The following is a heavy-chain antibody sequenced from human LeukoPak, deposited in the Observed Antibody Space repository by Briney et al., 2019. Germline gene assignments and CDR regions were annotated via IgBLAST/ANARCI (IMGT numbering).Heavy chain of an antibody. J-gene: IGHJ4*02. CDR2: ISGSGGST. Sequence: PGGSLRLSCAASGFTLSSYAMSWVRQAPGKGLEWVSAISGSGGSTYYADSVKGRFTISRDNSKNTLYLQMNSLRAEDTAVYYCAKEGSSYYDYVWGSYRSYFDYWGQGTLVTVSS. D-gene: IGHD3-16*02. V-gene: IGHV3-23*01. CDR1: GFTLSSYA. CDR3: AKEGSSYYDYVWGSYRSYFDY.